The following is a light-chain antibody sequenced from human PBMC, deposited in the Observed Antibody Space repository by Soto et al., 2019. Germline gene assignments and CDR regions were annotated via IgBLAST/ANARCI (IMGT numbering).Light chain of an antibody. V-gene: IGKV1-5*03. Sequence: DIQMTQSPSTLSASVGDRVTITCRASQSISSWLAWYQQKPGKAPKLLIYKASSLESGVPSRFSGSGSGTEFTLTISSLQPDDFATYYCQQYSRDSTFGQGTKVDIK. CDR3: QQYSRDST. J-gene: IGKJ1*01. CDR1: QSISSW. CDR2: KAS.